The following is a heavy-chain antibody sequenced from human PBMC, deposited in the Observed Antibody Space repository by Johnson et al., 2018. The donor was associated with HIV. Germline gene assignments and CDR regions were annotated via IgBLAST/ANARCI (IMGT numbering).Heavy chain of an antibody. D-gene: IGHD5-18*01. J-gene: IGHJ3*02. CDR3: AREPRLLTDAFDI. CDR2: ISYDGSNH. CDR1: GFTFSSYA. Sequence: QVQPAEPGGGLAQPGRSLRLSCPASGFTFSSYATHWARHAPGKGLAWVADISYDGSNHYYADSVKGRFTISRDNSKNTLYLQINSLGAGDTAVYYCAREPRLLTDAFDIWGQGTMVTVSS. V-gene: IGHV3-30*04.